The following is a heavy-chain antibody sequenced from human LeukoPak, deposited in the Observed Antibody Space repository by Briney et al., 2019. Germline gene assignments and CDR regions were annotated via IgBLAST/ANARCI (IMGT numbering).Heavy chain of an antibody. J-gene: IGHJ4*02. D-gene: IGHD5-12*01. CDR3: ARGRYSGTTYYFDY. Sequence: GALRLSCAASGFTLSTSWMSWVRQVPGKGLEWVANIKKDGSETYYVDSVKGRFTISRDNAKNSLYLQMNSLRAEDTAMYYCARGRYSGTTYYFDYWGQGTLVTVSS. CDR1: GFTLSTSW. CDR2: IKKDGSET. V-gene: IGHV3-7*03.